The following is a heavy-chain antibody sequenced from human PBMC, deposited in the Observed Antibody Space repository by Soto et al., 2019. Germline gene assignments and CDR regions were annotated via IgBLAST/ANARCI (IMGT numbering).Heavy chain of an antibody. J-gene: IGHJ4*02. Sequence: QITLKESGPPLVKPTQTLTLTCTFSGFSLSTSGVGVGWIRQPPGKALEWLALIYWDDDKRYSPSLKSRLTITKDTSKNQVVLTMTNMDPVDTATYYCAHRLSARIVEATYDYWGQGTLVTVSS. CDR1: GFSLSTSGVG. CDR3: AHRLSARIVEATYDY. D-gene: IGHD1-26*01. V-gene: IGHV2-5*02. CDR2: IYWDDDK.